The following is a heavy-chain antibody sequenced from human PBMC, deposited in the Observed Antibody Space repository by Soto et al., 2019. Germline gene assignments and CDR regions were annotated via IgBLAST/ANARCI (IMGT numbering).Heavy chain of an antibody. Sequence: QVQLQQWGAGLLKPSETLSLTCAVYSGSFSAYHWSWIRQPPGEGLEWIGEINHSGGTNYNPSLKSRVTVSIDTSKNQFSLRLSSVTAADTAVYYCLPTKATPGNRWFDPWGQGTLVTVSS. CDR2: INHSGGT. CDR1: SGSFSAYH. J-gene: IGHJ5*02. CDR3: LPTKATPGNRWFDP. V-gene: IGHV4-34*01. D-gene: IGHD6-13*01.